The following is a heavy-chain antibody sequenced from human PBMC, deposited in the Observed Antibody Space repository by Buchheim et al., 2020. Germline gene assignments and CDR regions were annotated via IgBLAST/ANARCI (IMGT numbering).Heavy chain of an antibody. D-gene: IGHD3-22*01. V-gene: IGHV3-48*03. CDR2: ISTTGSGI. CDR3: ARDGLGYNSDSGGYKDC. Sequence: EVQVLESGGGLVQPGGSLRLSCAASGFTFSTYDMNWVRQAPGKGLEWVSSISTTGSGIYYADSVKGRFTISRDNAKNSLYLQMNSLRAEDTAVYYCARDGLGYNSDSGGYKDCWGQGTL. CDR1: GFTFSTYD. J-gene: IGHJ4*02.